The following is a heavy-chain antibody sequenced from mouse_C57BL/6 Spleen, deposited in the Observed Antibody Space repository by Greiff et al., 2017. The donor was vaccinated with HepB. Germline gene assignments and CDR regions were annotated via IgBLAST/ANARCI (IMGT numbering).Heavy chain of an antibody. Sequence: QVQLQQPGAELVKPGASVKLSCKASGYTFTSYSMQWVKQRPGQGLEWIGEIDPSDSYTNYNQKFKGKATLTVDTSSSTAYMQLSSLTSEDSAVYYCARGDDGYSHYAMDYWGQGTSVTVSS. CDR2: IDPSDSYT. D-gene: IGHD2-3*01. CDR3: ARGDDGYSHYAMDY. CDR1: GYTFTSYS. V-gene: IGHV1-50*01. J-gene: IGHJ4*01.